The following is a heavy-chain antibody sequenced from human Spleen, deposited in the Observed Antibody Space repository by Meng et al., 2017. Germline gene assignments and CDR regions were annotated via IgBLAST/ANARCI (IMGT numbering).Heavy chain of an antibody. V-gene: IGHV1-2*06. D-gene: IGHD6-13*01. J-gene: IGHJ4*02. CDR2: IDPKSGDT. CDR1: GYNFPDYW. CDR3: VRDEDISAAGKLFGDY. Sequence: ASVKVSCKASGYNFPDYWLHWVRRAPGQGLDWMGRIDPKSGDTHYAQSFQGRVTMTGDTSISTAYMELSGLRSDDTAMYYCVRDEDISAAGKLFGDYWGQGTLVTVSS.